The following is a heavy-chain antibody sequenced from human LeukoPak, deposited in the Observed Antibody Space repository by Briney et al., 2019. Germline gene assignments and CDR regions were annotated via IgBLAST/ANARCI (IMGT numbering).Heavy chain of an antibody. V-gene: IGHV4-38-2*01. Sequence: PSETLSLTCAVSGYSISIGYYWALIRQPPGKGLEWIGTVYHTGSTYYNPSLDSRVTISVDTSKNEFSLNLKSVSAADTAVYYCARAGWIITSGIDYWGQGALVTVSS. D-gene: IGHD3-10*01. CDR1: GYSISIGYY. CDR2: VYHTGST. J-gene: IGHJ4*02. CDR3: ARAGWIITSGIDY.